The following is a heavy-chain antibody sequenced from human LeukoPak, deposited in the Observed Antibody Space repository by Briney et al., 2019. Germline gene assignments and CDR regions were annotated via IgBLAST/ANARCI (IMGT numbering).Heavy chain of an antibody. CDR3: AKDGGGWYTSGWYYFDY. CDR2: LSGSGRNT. CDR1: GFTFNDYA. V-gene: IGHV3-23*01. Sequence: GGSLRLSCAAYGFTFNDYALSWVRQAAGKGLEWVASLSGSGRNTYYADSVKGWFTISRDNSKNTLYLQMDSLRAEDTALYYCAKDGGGWYTSGWYYFDYWGQGILVTVSS. D-gene: IGHD6-19*01. J-gene: IGHJ4*02.